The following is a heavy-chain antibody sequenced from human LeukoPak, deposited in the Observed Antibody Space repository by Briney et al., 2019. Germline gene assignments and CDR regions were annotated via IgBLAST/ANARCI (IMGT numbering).Heavy chain of an antibody. CDR1: GYTFTGYY. D-gene: IGHD1-1*01. Sequence: GASVKVSCKASGYTFTGYYMHWVRQAPGQGLEWMGWINPNSGGTNYAQKFQGRVTMTRVTSISTAYMELSRLRSDDTAVYYCARGNDGWPHYYYYFMDVWGKGTTVTVSS. CDR2: INPNSGGT. CDR3: ARGNDGWPHYYYYFMDV. V-gene: IGHV1-2*02. J-gene: IGHJ6*03.